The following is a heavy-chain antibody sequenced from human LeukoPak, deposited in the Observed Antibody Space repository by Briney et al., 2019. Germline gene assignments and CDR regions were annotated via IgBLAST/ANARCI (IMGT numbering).Heavy chain of an antibody. Sequence: GGSLRLSCAASRFTFSSYAMSWVRQAPGKGLEWVSAISGSGGSTYYADYVKGRFTISRANSKNTLYLQMNSLRAGDTAVYYCAKAHSGSYPGAFDIWGQGTMVTVSS. V-gene: IGHV3-23*01. CDR1: RFTFSSYA. D-gene: IGHD1-26*01. J-gene: IGHJ3*02. CDR3: AKAHSGSYPGAFDI. CDR2: ISGSGGST.